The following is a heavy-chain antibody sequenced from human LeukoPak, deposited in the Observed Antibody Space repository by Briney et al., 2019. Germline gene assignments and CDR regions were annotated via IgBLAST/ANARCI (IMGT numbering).Heavy chain of an antibody. J-gene: IGHJ4*02. CDR2: VSAGHHA. CDR1: GFTLGGYD. V-gene: IGHV3-13*01. CDR3: AKGRQIQLWSSFDY. D-gene: IGHD5-18*01. Sequence: PGGSLRLSCTASGFTLGGYDMHWVRQTTGDGLEWVAAVSAGHHAFYAGSVKGRFTISRDNSKNTLYLQMNSLRAEDTAVYYCAKGRQIQLWSSFDYWGQGTLVTVSS.